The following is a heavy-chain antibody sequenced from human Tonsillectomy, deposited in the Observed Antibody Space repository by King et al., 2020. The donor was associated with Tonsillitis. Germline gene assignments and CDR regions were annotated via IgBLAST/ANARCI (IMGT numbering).Heavy chain of an antibody. CDR1: GYTFSNYY. V-gene: IGHV1-46*03. Sequence: EQLVQSGAEVKKPGASVKVSCKASGYTFSNYYMHWVRQAPGQGLEWMGILNPSGGSTSHAQKFQGRVTMTRDTSTSTVYMELSSLRSEDTAVYYCARAFPYSYESSGPPALDAFDIWGQGTLVTVSS. D-gene: IGHD3-22*01. J-gene: IGHJ3*02. CDR3: ARAFPYSYESSGPPALDAFDI. CDR2: LNPSGGST.